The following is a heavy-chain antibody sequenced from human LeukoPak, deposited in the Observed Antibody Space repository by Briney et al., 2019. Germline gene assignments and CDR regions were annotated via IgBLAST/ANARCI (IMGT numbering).Heavy chain of an antibody. Sequence: SETLSLTCAVYGGSFSGYYWSWIRQPPGKGLEWIGEINHSGSTNYNPSLKSRVTISVDTSKNQFSLKLSSVTAADTAVYYCARDTPPTCFDYWGQGTLVTVSS. CDR2: INHSGST. CDR1: GGSFSGYY. V-gene: IGHV4-34*01. J-gene: IGHJ4*02. CDR3: ARDTPPTCFDY.